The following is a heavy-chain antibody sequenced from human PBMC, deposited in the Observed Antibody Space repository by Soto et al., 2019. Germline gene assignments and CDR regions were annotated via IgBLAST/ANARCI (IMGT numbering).Heavy chain of an antibody. CDR1: GFTFSSYA. Sequence: TGGSLRLSCAASGFTFSSYAMTWVRQAPGKGLEWASYISSSSNTIYYADSVKGRFTISRDNAKNSLYLQMNSLRAEDTAVYYCVRDAPPDDYWGQGTLVTVSS. CDR3: VRDAPPDDY. V-gene: IGHV3-48*01. CDR2: ISSSSNTI. J-gene: IGHJ4*02.